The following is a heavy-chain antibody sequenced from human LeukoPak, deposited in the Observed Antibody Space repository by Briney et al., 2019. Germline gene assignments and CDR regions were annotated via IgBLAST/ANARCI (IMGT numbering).Heavy chain of an antibody. V-gene: IGHV3-48*01. D-gene: IGHD3-22*01. Sequence: GGSLRLSCAASGFPFSSYSMNWVRQAPGKGLEWVSYITGSSGTIYYADSVKGRFTIPRENAKNSLYLQMNSLRAEDTAVYYCARRLAYWGQGTLVTVSS. CDR3: ARRLAY. CDR2: ITGSSGTI. J-gene: IGHJ4*02. CDR1: GFPFSSYS.